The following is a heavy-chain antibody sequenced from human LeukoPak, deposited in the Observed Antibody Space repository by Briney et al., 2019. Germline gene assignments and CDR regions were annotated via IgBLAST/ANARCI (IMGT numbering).Heavy chain of an antibody. CDR3: ARDRYPGQQLVLNYFDY. J-gene: IGHJ4*02. D-gene: IGHD6-13*01. CDR1: GDSVSSNSAA. V-gene: IGHV6-1*01. Sequence: SQTLSLTCAISGDSVSSNSAAWNWIRQSPSRGLEWLGRTYYRSKWYNDYAVSVKSRITINPDTSKNQFSLQLNSVTPEDTAVYYCARDRYPGQQLVLNYFDYWGQGTLVTVSS. CDR2: TYYRSKWYN.